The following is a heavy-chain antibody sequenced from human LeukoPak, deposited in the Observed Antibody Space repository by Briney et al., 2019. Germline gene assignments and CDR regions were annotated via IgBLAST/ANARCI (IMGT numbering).Heavy chain of an antibody. CDR2: TNPNSGGT. V-gene: IGHV1-2*02. Sequence: ASVKVSCKASGNTFTGYYIHWVRQAPGQGLEWMGWTNPNSGGTNYAQEFQDRVTMTRDTSISTAYMELRLRSDDTAVYYCARSRNSHDYGDYYFDCWGQGTLVTVSS. D-gene: IGHD4-17*01. CDR1: GNTFTGYY. J-gene: IGHJ4*02. CDR3: ARSRNSHDYGDYYFDC.